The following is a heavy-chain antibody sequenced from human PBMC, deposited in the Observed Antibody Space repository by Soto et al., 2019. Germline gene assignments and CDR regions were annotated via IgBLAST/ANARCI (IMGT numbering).Heavy chain of an antibody. D-gene: IGHD3-10*01. J-gene: IGHJ4*02. CDR3: ARHNYGSGSTYFDY. CDR2: IYYSGST. Sequence: PSETLSLTCTVSGGSIRSYYWSWIRQPPGKGLEWIGYIYYSGSTNYNPSLKSRVTISVDTFKDQFSLKLNSMTAADTAVYYCARHNYGSGSTYFDYWGQGTLVTVSS. CDR1: GGSIRSYY. V-gene: IGHV4-59*08.